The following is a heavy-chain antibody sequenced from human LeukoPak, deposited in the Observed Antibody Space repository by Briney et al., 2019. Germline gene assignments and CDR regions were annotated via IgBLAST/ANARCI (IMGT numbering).Heavy chain of an antibody. CDR2: FDPEDGET. CDR3: ATTLTEPITGTPGDAFDI. V-gene: IGHV1-24*01. J-gene: IGHJ3*02. Sequence: ASVKVSCKVSGYTLPELSMQWVRQAPGNGLEWTGGFDPEDGETIYAQQFQGKVTMTEDTSTDTAYVELSSLRSEDTALYYCATTLTEPITGTPGDAFDIWGQGTMVTVSS. D-gene: IGHD1-20*01. CDR1: GYTLPELS.